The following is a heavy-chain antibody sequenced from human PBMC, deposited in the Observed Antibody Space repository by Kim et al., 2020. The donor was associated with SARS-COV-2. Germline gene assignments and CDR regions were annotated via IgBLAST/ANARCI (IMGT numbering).Heavy chain of an antibody. Sequence: GGSLRLSCAASGFAFSSYGMNWVRQAPGKGLQWVSSISSRGSHIYYADSVRGRFTISRDNAENSLDLQMDGLRDEDTAVYYCARDSGSYSLDYWGQGTLVTVFS. D-gene: IGHD6-19*01. CDR2: ISSRGSHI. CDR1: GFAFSSYG. J-gene: IGHJ4*02. V-gene: IGHV3-21*06. CDR3: ARDSGSYSLDY.